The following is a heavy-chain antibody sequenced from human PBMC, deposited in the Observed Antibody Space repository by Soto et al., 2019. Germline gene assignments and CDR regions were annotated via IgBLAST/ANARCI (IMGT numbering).Heavy chain of an antibody. J-gene: IGHJ5*02. Sequence: PSETLSLTCTVSGGTIRSSSYYWGWIRQPPGKGLEWIGSIYFSGTTYYNPSLKGRVTISVDTSKNQFSLKLNSVTAADTAVYYCARGDFRSGSYYNPTPNWFDPWGQGILVTVSS. D-gene: IGHD3-10*01. CDR1: GGTIRSSSYY. CDR3: ARGDFRSGSYYNPTPNWFDP. CDR2: IYFSGTT. V-gene: IGHV4-39*01.